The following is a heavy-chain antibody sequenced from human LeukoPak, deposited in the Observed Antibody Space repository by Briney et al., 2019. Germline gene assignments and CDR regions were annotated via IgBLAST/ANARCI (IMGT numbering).Heavy chain of an antibody. Sequence: GGSLRLSCAASGFTFSNYAMHWVRQAPGKGLEWVAYIRYDGSSAYYADFVKGRFTISRDNSKNTLYLQMNSLRAEDTAVYYCARRAGAYSHPYDYWGQGTLVTVSS. V-gene: IGHV3-30*02. CDR2: IRYDGSSA. CDR3: ARRAGAYSHPYDY. CDR1: GFTFSNYA. J-gene: IGHJ4*02. D-gene: IGHD4/OR15-4a*01.